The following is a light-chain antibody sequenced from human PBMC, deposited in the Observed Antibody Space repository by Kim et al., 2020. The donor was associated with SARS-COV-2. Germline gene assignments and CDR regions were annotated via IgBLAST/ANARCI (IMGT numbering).Light chain of an antibody. Sequence: SYELTQPPSVSVSPGQTVSITCSGDELGDKYVFWFQQKAGQSPVLVIYQDVKRPSGIPERFSASNSGNTATLTISGTQATDEADYYCQAWDSGTAVVFGGGTQLTVL. V-gene: IGLV3-1*01. CDR3: QAWDSGTAVV. CDR1: ELGDKY. CDR2: QDV. J-gene: IGLJ3*02.